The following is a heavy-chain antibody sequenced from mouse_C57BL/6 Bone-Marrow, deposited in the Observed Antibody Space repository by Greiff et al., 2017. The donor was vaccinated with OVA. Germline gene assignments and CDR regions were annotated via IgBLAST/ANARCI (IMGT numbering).Heavy chain of an antibody. CDR1: GYTFTSYG. V-gene: IGHV1-81*01. J-gene: IGHJ2*01. CDR3: ASEDY. Sequence: QVQLQQSGAELARPGASVKLSCKASGYTFTSYGISWVKQRTGQGLEWIGEIYPRSGNTYYNVKFKGKATLTADKSSSTAYMELRSLTSEDSAVYFCASEDYWGQGTTLTVSS. CDR2: IYPRSGNT.